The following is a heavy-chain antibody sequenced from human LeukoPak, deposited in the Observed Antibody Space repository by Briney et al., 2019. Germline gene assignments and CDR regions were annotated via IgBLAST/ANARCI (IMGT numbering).Heavy chain of an antibody. J-gene: IGHJ4*02. CDR2: ISYDGSNK. CDR1: GFTFSSYG. D-gene: IGHD5-24*01. Sequence: PGGSLRLSCAASGFTFSSYGMHWVRQAPGKGLEWVAVISYDGSNKYYADSVKGRFTISRDNSKNTLYLQMNSLRAEDTAVYYCAKERGYGYNHIDYWGQGTLVTVSS. V-gene: IGHV3-30*18. CDR3: AKERGYGYNHIDY.